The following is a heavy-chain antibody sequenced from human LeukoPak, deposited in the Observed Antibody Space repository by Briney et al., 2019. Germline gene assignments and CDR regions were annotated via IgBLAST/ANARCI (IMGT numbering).Heavy chain of an antibody. CDR3: AKGRGIRERSGYCDY. D-gene: IGHD3-22*01. J-gene: IGHJ4*02. CDR2: ISDNGGTT. CDR1: GGSISSSSYY. Sequence: ETLSLTCTVSGGSISSSSYYWGWIRQAPGKGLEWVSLISDNGGTTYYADSVKGRFTISRDNSKNTLYMQMNSLRAEDTAVYFCAKGRGIRERSGYCDYWGQGTLVTVSS. V-gene: IGHV3-23*01.